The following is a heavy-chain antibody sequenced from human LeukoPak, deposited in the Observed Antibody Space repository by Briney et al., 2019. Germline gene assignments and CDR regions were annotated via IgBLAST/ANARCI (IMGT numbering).Heavy chain of an antibody. V-gene: IGHV4-34*01. J-gene: IGHJ6*04. D-gene: IGHD3-10*01. CDR2: INHSGST. CDR3: ARGGPGGSGSYYNPRYCGMDV. Sequence: SETLSLTCAVYGGSFSGYYWSWIRQPPGKGLEWIGEINHSGSTNYNPSLKSRVTISVDTSKNQFSLKLSSVTAADTAVYYCARGGPGGSGSYYNPRYCGMDVWGKGTTVTVSS. CDR1: GGSFSGYY.